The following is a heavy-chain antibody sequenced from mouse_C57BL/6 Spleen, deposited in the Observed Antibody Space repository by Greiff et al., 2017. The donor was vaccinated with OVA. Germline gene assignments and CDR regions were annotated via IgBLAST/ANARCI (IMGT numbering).Heavy chain of an antibody. CDR2: IHPNSGST. J-gene: IGHJ4*01. V-gene: IGHV1-64*01. Sequence: QVQLQQPGAELVKPGASVKLSCKASGYTFTRYWMHWVKQRPGQGLEWIGMIHPNSGSTNYNEKFKSKATLTVDKSSSTAYMQLSSLTSEDSAVYYCAPYLYYAMDYWGQGTSVTVSS. CDR3: APYLYYAMDY. D-gene: IGHD5-1*01. CDR1: GYTFTRYW.